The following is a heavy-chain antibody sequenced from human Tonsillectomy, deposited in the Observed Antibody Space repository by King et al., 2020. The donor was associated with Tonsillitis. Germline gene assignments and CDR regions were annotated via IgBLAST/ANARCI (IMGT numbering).Heavy chain of an antibody. Sequence: QLVQSGAEVKKPGASVKVSCKASGYIFISYYIHWVRQAPGQGLEWMGIINPSGGSTNYAQKFQGRVTMTRDTSTSTVYMELSRLRSEDTAVYYCARGRCSSTSCYQFWFDPWGQGTLVTVSS. CDR2: INPSGGST. J-gene: IGHJ5*02. CDR3: ARGRCSSTSCYQFWFDP. V-gene: IGHV1-46*01. CDR1: GYIFISYY. D-gene: IGHD2-2*01.